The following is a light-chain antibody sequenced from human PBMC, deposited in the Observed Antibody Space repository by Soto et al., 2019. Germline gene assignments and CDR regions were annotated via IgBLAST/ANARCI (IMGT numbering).Light chain of an antibody. CDR1: QSITDW. CDR2: RAS. V-gene: IGKV1-5*03. CDR3: QQYNGT. Sequence: DIQMTQSPSTLTASVEDRVTITCRASQSITDWLAWYQQKPGKAPKLLIYRASSLESGVPSRFSGSGYGAQFSLTISSLQPDDFATYYCQQYNGTFGQGTKV. J-gene: IGKJ1*01.